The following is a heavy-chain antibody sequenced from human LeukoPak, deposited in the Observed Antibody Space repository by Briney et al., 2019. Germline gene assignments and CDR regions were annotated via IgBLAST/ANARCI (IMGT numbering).Heavy chain of an antibody. V-gene: IGHV3-30*18. CDR2: ISYDGNID. Sequence: GGSLRLSCAASGFSFSSYAMVWVRQAPGKGLEWVAVISYDGNIDYYADSVRGRFTISRDNSKKTLYLQMNSLRTEDTAVYYCAKGAADYQDYYFDSWGQGTLVTVSS. CDR1: GFSFSSYA. CDR3: AKGAADYQDYYFDS. D-gene: IGHD4-11*01. J-gene: IGHJ4*02.